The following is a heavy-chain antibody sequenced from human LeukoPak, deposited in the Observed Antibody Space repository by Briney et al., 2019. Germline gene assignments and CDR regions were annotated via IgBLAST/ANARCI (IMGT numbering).Heavy chain of an antibody. J-gene: IGHJ4*02. Sequence: GGSLRLSCAASGFTFSSCGMHWVRQAPGKGLEWVAVISYDGSNKYYADSVKGRFTISRDNSKNTLYMQMNSLRAGDTAVYYCAKDGASGWYGDFDYWGQGTLVTVSS. D-gene: IGHD6-19*01. CDR2: ISYDGSNK. CDR1: GFTFSSCG. V-gene: IGHV3-30*18. CDR3: AKDGASGWYGDFDY.